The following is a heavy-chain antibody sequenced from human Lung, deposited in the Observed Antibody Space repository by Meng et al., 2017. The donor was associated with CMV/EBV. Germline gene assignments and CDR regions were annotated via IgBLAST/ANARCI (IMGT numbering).Heavy chain of an antibody. Sequence: GESLKISCTASEFTLSPYALHWVRQAPGKGLEWVALISFDGRTKYNTDSVKVRFTISRDSSKNTVYLHINSLRGEDTAVYYCARAGDIVEVSDPLRQNYYYYGMDLWGQGXTVTVSS. CDR3: ARAGDIVEVSDPLRQNYYYYGMDL. D-gene: IGHD2-15*01. J-gene: IGHJ6*02. CDR2: ISFDGRTK. CDR1: EFTLSPYA. V-gene: IGHV3-30*04.